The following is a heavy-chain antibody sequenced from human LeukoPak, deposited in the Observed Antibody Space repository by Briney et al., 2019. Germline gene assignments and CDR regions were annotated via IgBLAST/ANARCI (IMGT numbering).Heavy chain of an antibody. V-gene: IGHV1-18*01. CDR3: ARVGSGSYSVSFGY. CDR1: GYTFTSYG. D-gene: IGHD1-26*01. J-gene: IGHJ4*02. CDR2: ISAYNGNT. Sequence: ASVKVSCKASGYTFTSYGISWVRQAPGQGLEWMGWISAYNGNTNYAQKFQGRVTMTRDTSISTAYMELSRLRSDDTAVYYCARVGSGSYSVSFGYWGQGTLVTVSS.